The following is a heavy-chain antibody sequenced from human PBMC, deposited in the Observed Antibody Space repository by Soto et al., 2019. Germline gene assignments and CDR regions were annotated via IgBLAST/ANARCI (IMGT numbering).Heavy chain of an antibody. CDR2: ISGSGGST. D-gene: IGHD2-21*02. Sequence: EVQLLESGGGLVQPGGSVRLSCAASGFTFSSYAMSWVRQAPGKGLEWVSDISGSGGSTYYADSVKGRFTISRDNSKNTLSVQMNSLRAEDTAVSYCAKHPSGDCKGRVYYWGQGTLVTVSS. V-gene: IGHV3-23*01. J-gene: IGHJ4*02. CDR3: AKHPSGDCKGRVYY. CDR1: GFTFSSYA.